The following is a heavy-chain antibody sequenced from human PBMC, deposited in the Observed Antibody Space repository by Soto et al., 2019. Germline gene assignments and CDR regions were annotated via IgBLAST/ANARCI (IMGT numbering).Heavy chain of an antibody. J-gene: IGHJ4*02. CDR2: MNPNNGNT. CDR1: AYTFTSYD. Sequence: QVQLVQSGAEVKKPGASVKVSCKAAAYTFTSYDINWVRQATGQDFEWMGWMNPNNGNTAYAQKFQGRVTMTRDTSKSTAFMELSSLTSEDTAVYYCARGPRNWGVDYWGQGTLDTVSS. CDR3: ARGPRNWGVDY. V-gene: IGHV1-8*01. D-gene: IGHD7-27*01.